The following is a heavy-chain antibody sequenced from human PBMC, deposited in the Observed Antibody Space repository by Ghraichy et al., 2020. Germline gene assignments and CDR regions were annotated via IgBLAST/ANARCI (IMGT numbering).Heavy chain of an antibody. Sequence: GESLNISCAASGFTFSSYAMSWVRQAPGKGLEWVSAISGSGGSTYYADSVKGRFTISRDNSKNTLYLQMNSLRAEDTAVYYCAKSTGGVAANFDYWGQGTLVTVSS. CDR2: ISGSGGST. V-gene: IGHV3-23*01. J-gene: IGHJ4*02. D-gene: IGHD2-15*01. CDR3: AKSTGGVAANFDY. CDR1: GFTFSSYA.